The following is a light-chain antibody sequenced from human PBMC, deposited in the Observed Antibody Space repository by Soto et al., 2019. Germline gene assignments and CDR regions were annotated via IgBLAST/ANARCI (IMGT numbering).Light chain of an antibody. CDR1: QSVLYSTLSKNY. CDR3: HQYYTTPYT. J-gene: IGKJ2*01. V-gene: IGKV4-1*01. Sequence: DIVMTQSPDSLAVSLGERATINCKSSQSVLYSTLSKNYLSWYQQKPGQPPKLLIYWSSTRESGVPDRFSGSESGTDFTLTISSLQAEDVAVYYCHQYYTTPYTFGQGTKLEIK. CDR2: WSS.